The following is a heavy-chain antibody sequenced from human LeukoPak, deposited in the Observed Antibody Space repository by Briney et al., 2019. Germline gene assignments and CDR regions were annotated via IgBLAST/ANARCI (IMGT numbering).Heavy chain of an antibody. CDR1: GDSISSYY. D-gene: IGHD4-23*01. Sequence: NPSETLSLTCTVSGDSISSYYWSWIRQPPGKGLEWIGYIYYSGSTNYNPSLKSRVTISLDTSKNQFSLKLSSVTAADTAVYYCARDRGGRGIGNSNWFDPWGQGTLVTVSS. CDR3: ARDRGGRGIGNSNWFDP. V-gene: IGHV4-59*12. J-gene: IGHJ5*02. CDR2: IYYSGST.